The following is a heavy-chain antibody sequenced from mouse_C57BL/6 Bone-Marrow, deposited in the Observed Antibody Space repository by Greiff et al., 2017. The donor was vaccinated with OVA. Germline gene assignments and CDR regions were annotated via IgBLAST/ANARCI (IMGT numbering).Heavy chain of an antibody. J-gene: IGHJ3*01. Sequence: VQLQQPGAELVMPGASVKLSCKASGYTFTSYWMHWVKQRPGQGLEWIGEIDPSDSYTNYNQKFKGKSTLTVDKSSSTAYMQLSSLTSEDSAVYYCARIGYYGRSYGFAYWGQGTLVTVSA. CDR3: ARIGYYGRSYGFAY. D-gene: IGHD1-1*01. CDR1: GYTFTSYW. V-gene: IGHV1-69*01. CDR2: IDPSDSYT.